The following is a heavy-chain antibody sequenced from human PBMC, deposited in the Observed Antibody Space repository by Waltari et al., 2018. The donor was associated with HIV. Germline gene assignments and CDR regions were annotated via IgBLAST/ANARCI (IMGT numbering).Heavy chain of an antibody. V-gene: IGHV5-51*03. CDR2: IYPCEYYN. CDR3: ARGDYGYSPLGYLDL. Sequence: EVQLVQPGAELNKPGESLKISCKSFGYSFSSYWIAWVRQVPGKGLEWMGTIYPCEYYNRYSPSLQGQVTISVDKAANVAYLQWTTLKASDSALYYFARGDYGYSPLGYLDLWGRGTLVTVSS. D-gene: IGHD3-16*01. CDR1: GYSFSSYW. J-gene: IGHJ2*01.